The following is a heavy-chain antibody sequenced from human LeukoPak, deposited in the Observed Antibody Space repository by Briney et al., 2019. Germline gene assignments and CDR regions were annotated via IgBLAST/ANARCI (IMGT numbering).Heavy chain of an antibody. J-gene: IGHJ4*02. V-gene: IGHV3-11*01. D-gene: IGHD3-3*01. CDR2: ISSSGSTI. Sequence: PGGSLRLSCAASGFTFSDYYMSWIRQAPGKGLEWVSYISSSGSTIYYADSVKGRFTISRDNAKNSLYLQMNSLRAEDTAVYYCARAGKGRTYYDFWSGYYTGYYFDYWGQGTLVTVSS. CDR3: ARAGKGRTYYDFWSGYYTGYYFDY. CDR1: GFTFSDYY.